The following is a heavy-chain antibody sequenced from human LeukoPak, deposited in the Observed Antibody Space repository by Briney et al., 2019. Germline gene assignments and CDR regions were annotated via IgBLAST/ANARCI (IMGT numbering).Heavy chain of an antibody. CDR2: ISSSSSYI. CDR1: GFTFSSYS. Sequence: PGGSLRLSCAASGFTFSSYSMNWVRQAPGKGLEWVSSISSSSSYIYYADSVKGRFTISRDNAKNSLYLQMNSLRAEDTAVYYCARDSPYYYDSSGYSRGPYYFDYWGQGILVTVSS. D-gene: IGHD3-22*01. CDR3: ARDSPYYYDSSGYSRGPYYFDY. J-gene: IGHJ4*02. V-gene: IGHV3-21*01.